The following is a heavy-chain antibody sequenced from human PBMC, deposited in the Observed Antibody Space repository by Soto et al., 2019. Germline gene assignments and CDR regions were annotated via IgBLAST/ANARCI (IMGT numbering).Heavy chain of an antibody. J-gene: IGHJ6*02. CDR2: RSYDGSNK. CDR3: ARGGSSSAYHPYYGMDV. CDR1: RFTFNDYA. V-gene: IGHV3-30-3*01. D-gene: IGHD6-6*01. Sequence: GGSLRLSCAASRFTFNDYAMHWVRQAPGKGLEWVAVRSYDGSNKYYADSVGVRFTIARDNSQNTLYLQMDSLRPEATAVYSCARGGSSSAYHPYYGMDVWGQGTTVTVSS.